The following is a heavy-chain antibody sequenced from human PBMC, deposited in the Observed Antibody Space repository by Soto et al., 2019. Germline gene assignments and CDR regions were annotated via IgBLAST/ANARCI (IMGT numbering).Heavy chain of an antibody. Sequence: QVQLVQSGAEVKKPGASVKVSCKASGYTFTSYAMHWVRQAPGQRLEWMGWINAGNGNTKYSQKFQGRVTITRDTXAXTAYMELSSLRSEDTAVYYCARIGSGSRAYYYGMDVWGQGTTVTVSS. CDR2: INAGNGNT. D-gene: IGHD3-22*01. CDR3: ARIGSGSRAYYYGMDV. V-gene: IGHV1-3*01. CDR1: GYTFTSYA. J-gene: IGHJ6*02.